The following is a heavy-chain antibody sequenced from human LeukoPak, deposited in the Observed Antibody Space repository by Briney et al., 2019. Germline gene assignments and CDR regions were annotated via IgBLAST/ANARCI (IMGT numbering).Heavy chain of an antibody. D-gene: IGHD3-16*02. Sequence: SETLSLTCTVSGGSISSYYWSWIRQPPGKGLEWIGYIYYSGSTNYNPSLKSRVTISVDTSKNQFSLKLSSVTAADTAVYYCARTPTHCDYVWGSYHVYFDYWGQGTLVTVSS. V-gene: IGHV4-59*01. CDR2: IYYSGST. J-gene: IGHJ4*02. CDR3: ARTPTHCDYVWGSYHVYFDY. CDR1: GGSISSYY.